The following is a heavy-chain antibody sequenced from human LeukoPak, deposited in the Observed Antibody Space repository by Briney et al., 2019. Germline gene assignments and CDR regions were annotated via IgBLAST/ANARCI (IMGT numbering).Heavy chain of an antibody. Sequence: PSETLSLTCTASGGSISSYYWSWIWQPPGKGLEWIGYIYYSGSTNYNPSLKSRVTISVDTSKNQFSLKLSSVTAADTAVYYCARKSIVGATNAFDIWGQGTMVTVSS. CDR1: GGSISSYY. V-gene: IGHV4-59*01. CDR3: ARKSIVGATNAFDI. CDR2: IYYSGST. J-gene: IGHJ3*02. D-gene: IGHD1-26*01.